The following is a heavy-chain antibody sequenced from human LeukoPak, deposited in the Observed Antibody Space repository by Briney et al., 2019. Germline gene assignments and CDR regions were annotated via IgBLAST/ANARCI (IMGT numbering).Heavy chain of an antibody. D-gene: IGHD3-16*02. Sequence: GASVKVSCKASGGTFSSYAISWVRQAPGQGLEWMGGIIPIFGTANYAQKFQGRVTITADKSTSTAYMELSSLRSEDTAVYYCASGRGVWGSYRYTPDDAFDIWGQGTMVTVSS. V-gene: IGHV1-69*06. J-gene: IGHJ3*02. CDR1: GGTFSSYA. CDR3: ASGRGVWGSYRYTPDDAFDI. CDR2: IIPIFGTA.